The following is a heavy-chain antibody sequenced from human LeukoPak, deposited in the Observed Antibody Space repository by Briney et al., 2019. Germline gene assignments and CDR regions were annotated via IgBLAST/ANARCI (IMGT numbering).Heavy chain of an antibody. CDR1: GGSITSSTYY. CDR2: ISFSGST. V-gene: IGHV4-39*01. CDR3: ARGKYISYGSNWFDP. Sequence: SETLSLTCTVSGGSITSSTYYWGWIRQPPGKGLEWIGSISFSGSTYYSPSLKSRVTISVDTSKNQFSLKLSSVTAADTAVYYCARGKYISYGSNWFDPWGQGTLVTVSS. D-gene: IGHD5-18*01. J-gene: IGHJ5*02.